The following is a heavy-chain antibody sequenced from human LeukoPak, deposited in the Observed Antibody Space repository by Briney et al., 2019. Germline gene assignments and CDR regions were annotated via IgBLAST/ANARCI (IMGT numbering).Heavy chain of an antibody. J-gene: IGHJ4*02. Sequence: PGRSLRLSCAASGFTFSSYAMHWVRQAPGKGLEWVAVISYDGSNKYYADSVKGRFTISRDNSKNTLYLQMNSLRAEDTAVYYCARGGAAGRSVFDYWGQGTLVTVSS. CDR3: ARGGAAGRSVFDY. CDR1: GFTFSSYA. V-gene: IGHV3-30*04. D-gene: IGHD6-13*01. CDR2: ISYDGSNK.